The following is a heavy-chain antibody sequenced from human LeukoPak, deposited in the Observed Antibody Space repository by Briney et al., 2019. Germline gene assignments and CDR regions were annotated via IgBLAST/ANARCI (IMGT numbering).Heavy chain of an antibody. D-gene: IGHD6-19*01. CDR2: INHSGST. CDR1: GGSFSGYY. J-gene: IGHJ4*02. Sequence: SSETLSLTCAVYGGSFSGYYWSWIRQPPGKGLEWIGEINHSGSTNYNPSLKSRVTISVDTSKNQFSLKLSSVTAADTAVYYCARYSGWYLVPDYWGQGTLVTVSS. V-gene: IGHV4-34*01. CDR3: ARYSGWYLVPDY.